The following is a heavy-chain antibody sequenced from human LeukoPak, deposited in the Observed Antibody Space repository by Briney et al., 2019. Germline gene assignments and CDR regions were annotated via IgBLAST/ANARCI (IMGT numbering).Heavy chain of an antibody. D-gene: IGHD6-19*01. J-gene: IGHJ4*02. CDR3: ARAFGSGYSSGWPFDY. V-gene: IGHV4-59*12. CDR1: GGSISSYF. CDR2: IYYSGGT. Sequence: SETLSLTCTVSGGSISSYFWSWIRQPPGKGLQWIGYIYYSGGTIYNPSLKSRVTISVDKSKNQFSLKLSSVTAADTAVYYCARAFGSGYSSGWPFDYWGQGTLVTVSS.